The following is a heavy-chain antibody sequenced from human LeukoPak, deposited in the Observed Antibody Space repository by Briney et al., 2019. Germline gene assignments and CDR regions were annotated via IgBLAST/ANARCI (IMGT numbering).Heavy chain of an antibody. V-gene: IGHV1-2*02. CDR3: ARAKGYDSSGYHY. CDR1: GYTFTGYY. Sequence: GASVKVSCKASGYTFTGYYMHWVRQAPGQGLEWMGWINPNSGGTNYAQKFQGRVTMTRDMSISTAYMELSRLRSDDTAVYYCARAKGYDSSGYHYWGQGTLVTVSS. J-gene: IGHJ4*02. D-gene: IGHD3-22*01. CDR2: INPNSGGT.